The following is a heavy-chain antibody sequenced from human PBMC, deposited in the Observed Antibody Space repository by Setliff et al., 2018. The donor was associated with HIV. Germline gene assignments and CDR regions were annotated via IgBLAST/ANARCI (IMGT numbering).Heavy chain of an antibody. D-gene: IGHD3-10*01. CDR3: ARVISGRGRELPDFGY. V-gene: IGHV1-8*02. Sequence: GASVKVSCKASGYTLTNYDINWVRQATGQGLEWMGWMNPSGATGYAQEFQGRVTMTRDTSISTAYMELSSLRSEDTAVYYCARVISGRGRELPDFGYWGQGTQVTSPQ. J-gene: IGHJ4*02. CDR2: MNPSGAT. CDR1: GYTLTNYD.